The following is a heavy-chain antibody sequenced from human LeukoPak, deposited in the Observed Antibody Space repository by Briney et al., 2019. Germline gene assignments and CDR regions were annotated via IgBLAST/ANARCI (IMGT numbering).Heavy chain of an antibody. CDR1: GCSISSYY. J-gene: IGHJ4*02. Sequence: SETLSLTCTVSGCSISSYYWSWIRQPAGKGLEWIGRIYATGSTNYNPSLKSPVTMSVDTSKNQFSLNLNSVTAADTAVYYCARVGYSSGWYPLDYWGQGTLVTVSS. CDR3: ARVGYSSGWYPLDY. CDR2: IYATGST. D-gene: IGHD6-19*01. V-gene: IGHV4-4*07.